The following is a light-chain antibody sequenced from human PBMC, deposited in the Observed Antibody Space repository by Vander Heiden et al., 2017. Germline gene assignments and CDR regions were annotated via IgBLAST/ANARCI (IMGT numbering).Light chain of an antibody. CDR2: KDS. CDR3: QSADSSGTYV. CDR1: AFPTQY. V-gene: IGLV3-25*03. J-gene: IGLJ3*02. Sequence: SYALTQPPSVSVSSGQTARITCRGNAFPTQYANWYQQKPGQAPVLVIYKDSESSSGIPELFAGSSAGTTVTLTSSGVQAEDEADYYWQSADSSGTYVFGGGTKLTVL.